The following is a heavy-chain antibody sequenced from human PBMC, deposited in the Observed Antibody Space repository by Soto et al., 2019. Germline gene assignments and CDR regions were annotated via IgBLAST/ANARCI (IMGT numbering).Heavy chain of an antibody. D-gene: IGHD6-13*01. V-gene: IGHV1-18*04. CDR2: FSAYNGNT. Sequence: DSLKVSCKASGYTFTSYGISWVRQAPGQGLEWMGWFSAYNGNTNYAQKLQGRVTMTTDTSTSTAYMELRSLRSDDTAVYYCAIRYSCGWYLGYPDYWAPGSLVT. J-gene: IGHJ4*02. CDR3: AIRYSCGWYLGYPDY. CDR1: GYTFTSYG.